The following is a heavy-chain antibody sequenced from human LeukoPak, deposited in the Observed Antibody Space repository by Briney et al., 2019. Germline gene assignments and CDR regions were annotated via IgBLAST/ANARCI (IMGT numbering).Heavy chain of an antibody. CDR2: ISYDGSNE. Sequence: GGSLRLSCAASGFTFSSYGMHWVRQAPGKGLEWVALISYDGSNEYYADSVRGRFTISRDNSKFTLYMQMNSLRAEDTAVHYCARVRAGYCTSTSCYTGMDVWGQGTTVTVSS. J-gene: IGHJ6*02. D-gene: IGHD2-2*01. V-gene: IGHV3-30*03. CDR3: ARVRAGYCTSTSCYTGMDV. CDR1: GFTFSSYG.